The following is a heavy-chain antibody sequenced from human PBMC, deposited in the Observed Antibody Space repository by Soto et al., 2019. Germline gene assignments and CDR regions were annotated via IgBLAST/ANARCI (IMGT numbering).Heavy chain of an antibody. CDR3: ARTIFGVVIIGAFDI. V-gene: IGHV3-30-3*01. Sequence: LRLSCAASGFTFSSYAMHWVRQAPGKGLEWVAVISYDGSNKYYADSVKGRFTISRDNSKNTLYLQMNSLRAEDTAVYYCARTIFGVVIIGAFDIWGQGTMVTVSS. CDR2: ISYDGSNK. CDR1: GFTFSSYA. J-gene: IGHJ3*02. D-gene: IGHD3-3*01.